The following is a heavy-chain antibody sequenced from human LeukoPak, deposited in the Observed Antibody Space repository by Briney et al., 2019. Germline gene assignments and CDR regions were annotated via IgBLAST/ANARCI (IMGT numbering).Heavy chain of an antibody. CDR3: ARHEGPARPFDY. CDR1: GSSISNYY. V-gene: IGHV4-59*08. CDR2: IYSTGST. J-gene: IGHJ4*02. Sequence: PSETLSLTCSVSGSSISNYYWSWIRQSPGKGLEWIGYIYSTGSTDYNPSLKSRVTISVETSKNQFSLRLSSVTAADTAVYFCARHEGPARPFDYWGQGTLVPVSS.